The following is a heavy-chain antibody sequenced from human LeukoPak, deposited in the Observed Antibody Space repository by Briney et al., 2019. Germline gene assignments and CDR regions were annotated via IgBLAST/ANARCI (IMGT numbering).Heavy chain of an antibody. CDR3: ARDAVDTANAV. CDR1: GFTFTNYP. CDR2: LWSDGIKT. J-gene: IGHJ6*02. V-gene: IGHV3-33*01. D-gene: IGHD5-18*01. Sequence: ERSLRLSCAASGFTFTNYPMHWVRQAPGKGLEWVAVLWSDGIKTDYADSVKGRFTISRDNAKNTLYLQMNSLRAEDTAVYYCARDAVDTANAVWGQGTTVTVSS.